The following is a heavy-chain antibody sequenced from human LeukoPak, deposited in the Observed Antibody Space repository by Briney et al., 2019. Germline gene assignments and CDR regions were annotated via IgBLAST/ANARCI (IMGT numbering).Heavy chain of an antibody. J-gene: IGHJ4*02. V-gene: IGHV4-34*01. CDR3: ARGRGYDF. CDR1: GGSFSGYY. Sequence: PETLSLTCAVYGGSFSGYYWSWIRQPPGKGLEWIGEINHSGSTNYNPSLKSRVTISVDTSKNQFSLKLSSVTAADTAVYYCARGRGYDFWGQGTLVTVSS. CDR2: INHSGST. D-gene: IGHD3-3*01.